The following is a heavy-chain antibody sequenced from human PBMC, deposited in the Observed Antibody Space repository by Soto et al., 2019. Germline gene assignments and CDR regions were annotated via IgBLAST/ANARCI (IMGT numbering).Heavy chain of an antibody. J-gene: IGHJ4*02. CDR3: ATDRYYYDSSGYYLGY. V-gene: IGHV1-24*01. Sequence: ASVKVSCKVSGYTLTELSMHWVRQAPGKGLEWMGGFDPEDGETIYAQKFQGRVTMTEDTSTDTAYMELSSLRSEDTAAYYCATDRYYYDSSGYYLGYWGQGTLVTVSS. CDR1: GYTLTELS. CDR2: FDPEDGET. D-gene: IGHD3-22*01.